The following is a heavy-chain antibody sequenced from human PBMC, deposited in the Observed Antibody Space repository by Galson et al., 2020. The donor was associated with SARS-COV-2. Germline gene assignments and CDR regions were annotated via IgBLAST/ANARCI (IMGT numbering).Heavy chain of an antibody. Sequence: GGSLRLSCAASGFTFSSYAMHWVRQAPGKGLEWVAVISYDGSNNYYADSVKGRFTISRDNSKNTLYLQMNSLRAEDTAVYYCARAVGGSYYYGMDVWGQGTTVTVSS. CDR3: ARAVGGSYYYGMDV. D-gene: IGHD1-26*01. CDR2: ISYDGSNN. CDR1: GFTFSSYA. V-gene: IGHV3-30*04. J-gene: IGHJ6*02.